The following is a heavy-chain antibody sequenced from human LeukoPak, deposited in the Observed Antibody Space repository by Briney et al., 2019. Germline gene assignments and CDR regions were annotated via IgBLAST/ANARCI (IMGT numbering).Heavy chain of an antibody. J-gene: IGHJ5*02. Sequence: ASVTVSCKASGYTFTSYDINWVRQATGQGLEWMGWMNPNSGNTGYAQKFQGRVTMTRNTSISTAYMELSSLRSEDTAVYYCARGRINRRTKIVVVPAAVYWFDPWGQGTLVTVSS. V-gene: IGHV1-8*01. D-gene: IGHD2-2*01. CDR1: GYTFTSYD. CDR3: ARGRINRRTKIVVVPAAVYWFDP. CDR2: MNPNSGNT.